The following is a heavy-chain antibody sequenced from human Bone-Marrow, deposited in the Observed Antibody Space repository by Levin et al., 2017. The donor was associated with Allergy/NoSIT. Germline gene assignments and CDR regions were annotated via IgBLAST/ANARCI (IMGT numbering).Heavy chain of an antibody. CDR3: AKSPGGGYGDDLRYNLQGPYYYYYYMDV. CDR1: GFTFSSYA. Sequence: GGSLRLSCAASGFTFSSYAMSWVRQAPGKGLEWVSAISGSGGSTYYADSVKGRFTISRDNSKNTLYLQMNSLRAEDTAVYYCAKSPGGGYGDDLRYNLQGPYYYYYYMDVWGKGTTVTVSS. CDR2: ISGSGGST. V-gene: IGHV3-23*01. D-gene: IGHD5-12*01. J-gene: IGHJ6*03.